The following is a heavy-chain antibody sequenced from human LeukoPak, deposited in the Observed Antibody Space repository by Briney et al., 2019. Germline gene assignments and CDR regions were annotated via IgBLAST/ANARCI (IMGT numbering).Heavy chain of an antibody. CDR2: IYSGGST. CDR3: ARGGYSGLDY. V-gene: IGHV3-53*01. D-gene: IGHD5-12*01. Sequence: GGSLRLSCAASGFTFSSYEMNWVRQAPGKGLEWVSVIYSGGSTYYADSVKGRFTISRDNSKNTLYLQMNSLRAEDTAVYYCARGGYSGLDYWGQGTLVTVSS. J-gene: IGHJ4*02. CDR1: GFTFSSYE.